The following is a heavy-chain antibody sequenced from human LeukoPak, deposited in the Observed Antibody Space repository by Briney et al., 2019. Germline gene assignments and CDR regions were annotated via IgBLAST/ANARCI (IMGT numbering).Heavy chain of an antibody. Sequence: GGSLRLSCAASGFTFSSYAMSWVRQAPGKGLEWVSAISGSGGSTYYADSVKGRFTISRDNSKSTLYLQMNSLRAEDTAVYYCAKDEEYDSSGYYAAFDYWGQGTLVTVSS. CDR2: ISGSGGST. CDR1: GFTFSSYA. CDR3: AKDEEYDSSGYYAAFDY. V-gene: IGHV3-23*01. D-gene: IGHD3-22*01. J-gene: IGHJ4*02.